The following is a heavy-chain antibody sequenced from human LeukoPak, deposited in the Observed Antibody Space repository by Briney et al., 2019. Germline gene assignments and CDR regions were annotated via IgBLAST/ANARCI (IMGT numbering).Heavy chain of an antibody. V-gene: IGHV1-69*13. J-gene: IGHJ3*02. CDR2: IIPIFGTA. CDR3: ARDVVVVPAARDAFDI. Sequence: GASVKVSCKASGGTFSSYAISWVRQAPGQGLEWMGGIIPIFGTANYAQKFQGRVTITADESTSTAYMELSSLRSEDTAVYYCARDVVVVPAARDAFDIWGQGTMVTVSS. D-gene: IGHD2-2*01. CDR1: GGTFSSYA.